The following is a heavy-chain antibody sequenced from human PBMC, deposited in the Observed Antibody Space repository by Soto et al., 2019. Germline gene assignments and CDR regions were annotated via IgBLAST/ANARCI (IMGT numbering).Heavy chain of an antibody. D-gene: IGHD3-10*01. CDR3: AKDSGRGSADYYFDF. V-gene: IGHV3-30*18. CDR1: GFTFSTYG. J-gene: IGHJ4*02. Sequence: GGSLRLSCAASGFTFSTYGMHWVRQAPGKGLEWVAVISYDGGDKYSADSVQGRFTISRDNSKNTLYLQMNSLRAEDTAVYYCAKDSGRGSADYYFDFWGQGTLVTVSS. CDR2: ISYDGGDK.